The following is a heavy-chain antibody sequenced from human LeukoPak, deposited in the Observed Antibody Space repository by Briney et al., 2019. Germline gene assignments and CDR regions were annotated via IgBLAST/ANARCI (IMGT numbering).Heavy chain of an antibody. CDR1: GFTFGSYG. Sequence: GGSLRLSCVASGFTFGSYGMHWVRQAPGKXXXXXALISTDGRTKFYVDSVKGRFTVSRDNSKNTVYLQMNSLRTDDTAVYYCAKDLAFSGSLDHWGQGTVVSVSS. J-gene: IGHJ4*02. CDR2: ISTDGRTK. D-gene: IGHD1-26*01. CDR3: AKDLAFSGSLDH. V-gene: IGHV3-30*18.